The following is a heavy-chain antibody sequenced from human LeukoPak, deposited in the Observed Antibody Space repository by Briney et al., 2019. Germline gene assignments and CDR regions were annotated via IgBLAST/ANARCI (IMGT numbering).Heavy chain of an antibody. Sequence: SETLSLTCAVYGGSFSGYYWSWIRHPPGKGLELIGEINHSGSTNYNPSLKSRVTISVDTSKNQFSLKLSSVTAADTAVYYCARGIRRIAAAGSRFDYWGQGTLVTVSS. CDR1: GGSFSGYY. CDR3: ARGIRRIAAAGSRFDY. V-gene: IGHV4-34*01. J-gene: IGHJ4*02. CDR2: INHSGST. D-gene: IGHD6-13*01.